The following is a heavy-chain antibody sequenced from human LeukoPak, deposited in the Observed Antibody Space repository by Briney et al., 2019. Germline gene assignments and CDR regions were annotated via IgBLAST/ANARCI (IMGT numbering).Heavy chain of an antibody. Sequence: SETLSLTCTVSGDSISSSNCYWGWIRQPPGKGLEWIGSIYFSGGTYYNASLKSRVTISVDTSKNQFSLKLSSVTAADTAVYYCARDITMVRGVQYYFDYWGQGTLVTVSS. D-gene: IGHD3-10*01. J-gene: IGHJ4*02. CDR2: IYFSGGT. CDR3: ARDITMVRGVQYYFDY. V-gene: IGHV4-39*07. CDR1: GDSISSSNCY.